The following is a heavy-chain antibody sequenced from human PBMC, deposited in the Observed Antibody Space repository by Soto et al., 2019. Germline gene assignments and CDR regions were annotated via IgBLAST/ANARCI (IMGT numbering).Heavy chain of an antibody. V-gene: IGHV1-18*04. CDR3: ARVITTDLDYYGMDV. CDR2: ISAYNGNT. Sequence: ASVKVSCKASGYTFTSYGISWVRQAPGQGLEWMGWISAYNGNTNYAQKLQGRVTMTTDTSTSTAFMELRSLRSDDTAVYYCARVITTDLDYYGMDVWGQGTTVTVSS. D-gene: IGHD3-22*01. CDR1: GYTFTSYG. J-gene: IGHJ6*02.